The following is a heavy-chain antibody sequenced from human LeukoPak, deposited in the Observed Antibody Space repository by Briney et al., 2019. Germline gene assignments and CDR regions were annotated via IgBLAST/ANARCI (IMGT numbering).Heavy chain of an antibody. CDR3: AKVKGGYFYALDS. CDR1: GYSITSAYY. V-gene: IGHV4-38-2*02. J-gene: IGHJ4*02. CDR2: FFLKGST. D-gene: IGHD5-12*01. Sequence: SETLSLTCTVSGYSITSAYYWGWIRQPPGKGLEWIGSFFLKGSTYYNPSLKSRVAISLDTSKNQFALSLSSVTAADTAVYYCAKVKGGYFYALDSWGQGTLVTVHS.